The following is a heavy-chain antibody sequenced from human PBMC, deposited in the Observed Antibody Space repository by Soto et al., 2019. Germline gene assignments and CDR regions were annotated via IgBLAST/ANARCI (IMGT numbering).Heavy chain of an antibody. V-gene: IGHV1-69*01. CDR2: IIPIFGTA. CDR3: AKWRSGVLTHYYYSGMDV. D-gene: IGHD3-9*01. CDR1: GGTFSSYA. Sequence: QVELVQSGAEVKKPGSSVKVSCKASGGTFSSYAISWVRQAPGQGLEWMGGIIPIFGTANYAQKFQGRVTITADQSTSRDHMELSRLRSEETAVYYCAKWRSGVLTHYYYSGMDVWGQGTTVTVSS. J-gene: IGHJ6*02.